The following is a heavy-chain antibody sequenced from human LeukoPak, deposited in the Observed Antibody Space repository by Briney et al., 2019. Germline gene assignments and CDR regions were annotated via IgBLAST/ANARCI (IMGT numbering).Heavy chain of an antibody. J-gene: IGHJ6*03. CDR3: SGRNYYDSSGYFSNMDV. CDR1: DYSISNAYY. D-gene: IGHD3-22*01. Sequence: SETLSLTCAVSDYSISNAYYWGWIRQPPGKGLEWIGSISHGGSTHYNASLKSRVTISLEASKNQFSLRLSSVTAADTAVYYCSGRNYYDSSGYFSNMDVWGKGTTVTVSS. V-gene: IGHV4-38-2*01. CDR2: ISHGGST.